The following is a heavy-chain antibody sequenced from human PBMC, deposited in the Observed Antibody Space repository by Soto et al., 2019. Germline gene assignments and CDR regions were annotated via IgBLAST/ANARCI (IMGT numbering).Heavy chain of an antibody. V-gene: IGHV3-23*01. CDR2: ISGSGSST. D-gene: IGHD3-22*01. J-gene: IGHJ4*02. CDR3: SKDRRYYDSCSYFDY. CDR1: GFFFSSYA. Sequence: GGSLRLSCAASGFFFSSYAMNWVRQAPGKGLQWVSGISGSGSSTYYADSVKGRFTISRDNSKNTLYLQMNSLRVEDTAVYYCSKDRRYYDSCSYFDYWGQGALVTVSS.